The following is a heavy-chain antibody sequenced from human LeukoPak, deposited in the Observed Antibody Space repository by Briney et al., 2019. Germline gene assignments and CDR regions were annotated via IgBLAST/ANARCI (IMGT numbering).Heavy chain of an antibody. CDR2: ISSAGRAI. J-gene: IGHJ4*02. CDR3: ARGHYGLDY. Sequence: GGSLRLSCTASGFTFSLYEMNWLRQAPGKGLEWVSYISSAGRAIFYADSVKGRFIVSRDNAKNSLFLQMNSLRAEDTAVYYCARGHYGLDYWGQGSLVTVSS. V-gene: IGHV3-48*03. CDR1: GFTFSLYE. D-gene: IGHD3-16*01.